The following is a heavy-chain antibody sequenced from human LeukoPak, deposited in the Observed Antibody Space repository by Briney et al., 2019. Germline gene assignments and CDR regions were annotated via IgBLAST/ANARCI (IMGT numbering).Heavy chain of an antibody. CDR2: IISSSSYI. J-gene: IGHJ4*02. D-gene: IGHD5-12*01. CDR1: GFTFSRDS. V-gene: IGHV3-21*01. CDR3: ARESGSLYYFDY. Sequence: PGGSLRLSCAASGFTFSRDSMNWVRQAPGKGLEWVSSIISSSSYIYYADSVKGRFTLSRDNAKNSLYLQMNSLRAEDTAVYYCARESGSLYYFDYWGQGALVTVSS.